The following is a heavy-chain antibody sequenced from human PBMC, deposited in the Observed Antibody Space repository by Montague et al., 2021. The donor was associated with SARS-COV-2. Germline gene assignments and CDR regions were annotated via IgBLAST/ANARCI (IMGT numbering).Heavy chain of an antibody. CDR1: GDSVSSNSAA. CDR2: TYYRSEWYN. V-gene: IGHV6-1*01. D-gene: IGHD2-8*01. Sequence: CAISGDSVSSNSAAWNWIRQSPSRGLEWLGRTYYRSEWYNDYAVSVKSRITINPGTSKNQFSLQLNSVTPEDTAVYYCARDDPYCTNGVCYTGNWFDPWGQGTLVTVSS. J-gene: IGHJ5*02. CDR3: ARDDPYCTNGVCYTGNWFDP.